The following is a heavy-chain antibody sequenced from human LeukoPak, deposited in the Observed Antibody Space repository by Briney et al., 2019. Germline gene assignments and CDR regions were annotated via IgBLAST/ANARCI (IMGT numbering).Heavy chain of an antibody. CDR3: AKAAYGDYAGAFDI. Sequence: GGSLRLSRAASGFTFSTYAMTWVRQAPGKGLEWVSSISGSGAGKFYAAPVKGRFTTSRDNSKNTLYVQMNSLRAEDTAVYYCAKAAYGDYAGAFDIWGQGTMVIVSS. CDR2: ISGSGAGK. D-gene: IGHD4-17*01. V-gene: IGHV3-23*01. CDR1: GFTFSTYA. J-gene: IGHJ3*02.